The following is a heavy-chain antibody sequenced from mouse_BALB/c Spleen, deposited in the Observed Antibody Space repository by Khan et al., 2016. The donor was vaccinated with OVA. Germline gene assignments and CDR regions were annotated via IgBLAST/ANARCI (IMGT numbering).Heavy chain of an antibody. Sequence: QVQLKQSGAELAKPGASVKMSCKASGYTFTTYWMHWVKQRPGQGLEWIGYIKPTSGFTDYNQKLKDKVTLTADKSSSTAYMQLSSLTSDDSSVYYCARERIDDWGQGTTLTVSS. CDR3: ARERIDD. J-gene: IGHJ2*01. CDR2: IKPTSGFT. CDR1: GYTFTTYW. V-gene: IGHV1-7*01.